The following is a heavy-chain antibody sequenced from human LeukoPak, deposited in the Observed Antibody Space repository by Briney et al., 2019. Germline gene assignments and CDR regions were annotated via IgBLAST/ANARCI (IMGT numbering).Heavy chain of an antibody. CDR3: ARPILLRFLEWWGFDY. Sequence: GGSLRLSCAASGFTFNSYAIHWVRQAPGKGLEWVAVISYDGSNKYYADSVKGRFTISRDNSKNTLYLQMNSLRAEDTAVYYCARPILLRFLEWWGFDYWGQGTLVTVSS. J-gene: IGHJ4*02. D-gene: IGHD3-3*01. CDR2: ISYDGSNK. CDR1: GFTFNSYA. V-gene: IGHV3-30*04.